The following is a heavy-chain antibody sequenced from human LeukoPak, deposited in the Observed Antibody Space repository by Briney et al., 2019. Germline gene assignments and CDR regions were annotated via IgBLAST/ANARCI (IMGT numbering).Heavy chain of an antibody. Sequence: GGSLRLSCAASGFTFSSYWMHWVRQAPGKGLVWVSRINSDGSSTSYADSVKGRFTISRDNAKNTLYLQMNSLRAEDTAVYYCTRDWDQYDFDSWGQGVLVTVSS. CDR3: TRDWDQYDFDS. CDR2: INSDGSST. V-gene: IGHV3-74*01. J-gene: IGHJ5*01. CDR1: GFTFSSYW. D-gene: IGHD3-3*01.